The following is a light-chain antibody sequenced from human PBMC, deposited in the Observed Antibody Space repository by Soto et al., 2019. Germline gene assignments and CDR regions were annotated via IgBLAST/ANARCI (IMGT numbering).Light chain of an antibody. CDR3: SSHTISSALQV. CDR1: STDFVSYNR. J-gene: IGLJ1*01. Sequence: QSALTQPPSVSGSPGQSVTISCTGTSTDFVSYNRVSWYQQPPGTAPKLIIYGVSNRPSGVSNRFSGSKSGNTASLTISGLQADDEADYYCSSHTISSALQVFGTGTKVTVL. V-gene: IGLV2-18*02. CDR2: GVS.